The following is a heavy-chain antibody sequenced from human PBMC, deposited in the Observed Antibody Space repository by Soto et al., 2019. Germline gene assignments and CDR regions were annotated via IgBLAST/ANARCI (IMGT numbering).Heavy chain of an antibody. CDR3: AVPELTSPAYCGGDCSSLGGYYGMDV. J-gene: IGHJ6*02. Sequence: ASVKVSCKASGYTFTSYGISWVRQAPGQGLEWMGWISAYNGNTNYAQKLQGRVTMTTDTSTSTACMELRSLRSDDTAVYYCAVPELTSPAYCGGDCSSLGGYYGMDVWGQGTTVTVSS. CDR1: GYTFTSYG. V-gene: IGHV1-18*04. CDR2: ISAYNGNT. D-gene: IGHD2-21*02.